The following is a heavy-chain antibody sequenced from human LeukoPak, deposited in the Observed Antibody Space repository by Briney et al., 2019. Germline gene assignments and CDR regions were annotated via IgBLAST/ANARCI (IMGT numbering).Heavy chain of an antibody. D-gene: IGHD2-2*02. CDR1: GFTFCGSA. CDR2: IRSKANSYAT. V-gene: IGHV3-73*01. CDR3: TRHPDIVVVPAAITSPNWFDP. J-gene: IGHJ5*02. Sequence: GGSLRLSCAASGFTFCGSAMHWVRQASGKGLEWVGRIRSKANSYATAYAASVKGRFTISRDDSKNTAYLQMNSLKTEDTAVYYCTRHPDIVVVPAAITSPNWFDPWGQGTLVTVSS.